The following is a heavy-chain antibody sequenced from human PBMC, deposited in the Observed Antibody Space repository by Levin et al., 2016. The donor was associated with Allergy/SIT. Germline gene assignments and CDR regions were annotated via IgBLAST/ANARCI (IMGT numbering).Heavy chain of an antibody. Sequence: WVRQAPGQGLEWMGWMNPNSGNTGYAQKFQGRVTMTRNTSISTAYMELSSLRSEDTAVYYCASGYSSGWFGNIWGQGTLVTVSS. CDR2: MNPNSGNT. V-gene: IGHV1-8*01. J-gene: IGHJ4*02. D-gene: IGHD6-19*01. CDR3: ASGYSSGWFGNI.